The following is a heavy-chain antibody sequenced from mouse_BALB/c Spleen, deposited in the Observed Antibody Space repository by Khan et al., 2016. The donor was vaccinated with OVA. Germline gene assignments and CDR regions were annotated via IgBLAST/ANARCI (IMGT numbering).Heavy chain of an antibody. CDR1: GYSLTRYG. CDR2: IWAGGSK. CDR3: ARSKYLARY. J-gene: IGHJ2*01. D-gene: IGHD3-3*01. V-gene: IGHV2-9*02. Sequence: QVQLKESGPGLVAPSQSLSITCTVYGYSLTRYGVHWVRQPPGKGLEWLGLIWAGGSKNDNWALMSRLSISRDNSKSLVFLIMNSLQTDDTALYYCARSKYLARYWGQGTTLTVPS.